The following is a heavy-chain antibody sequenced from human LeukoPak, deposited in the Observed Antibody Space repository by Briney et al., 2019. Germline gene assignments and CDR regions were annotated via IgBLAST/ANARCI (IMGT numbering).Heavy chain of an antibody. V-gene: IGHV3-48*03. CDR1: GFTLSSYE. CDR2: ISRTGNSI. Sequence: GGSLRLSCAASGFTLSSYEMNWVRLAPGKGLEWISYISRTGNSIYYADSVKGRFTISRDNAKNSLYLQMNSLRAEDTAVYYCARDPPFIIGTTFFDYWGQGTLVTVSS. CDR3: ARDPPFIIGTTFFDY. D-gene: IGHD1-20*01. J-gene: IGHJ4*02.